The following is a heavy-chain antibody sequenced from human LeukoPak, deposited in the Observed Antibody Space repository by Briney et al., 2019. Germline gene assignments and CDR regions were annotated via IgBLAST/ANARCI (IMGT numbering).Heavy chain of an antibody. J-gene: IGHJ3*02. Sequence: ASVKVSCKASGYTFTSYGTSWVRQAPGQGLEWMGWISAYNGNTNYAQKLQGRVTMTTDTSTSTAYMELRSLRSDDTAVYYCARDHRGWDAFDIWGQGTMVTVSS. D-gene: IGHD6-19*01. V-gene: IGHV1-18*01. CDR3: ARDHRGWDAFDI. CDR1: GYTFTSYG. CDR2: ISAYNGNT.